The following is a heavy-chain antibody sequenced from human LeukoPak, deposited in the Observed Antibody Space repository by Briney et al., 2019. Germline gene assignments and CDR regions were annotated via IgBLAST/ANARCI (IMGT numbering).Heavy chain of an antibody. Sequence: GASVKVSCKASGYTFTSYGISWVRQAPGQGLEWMGWISAYNGNTNYAQKLQGRVTMTTDTSTSTAYMELSSLRSEDTAVYYCARESSSGYNWFDPWGQGTLVTVSS. J-gene: IGHJ5*02. D-gene: IGHD1-26*01. CDR3: ARESSSGYNWFDP. CDR1: GYTFTSYG. CDR2: ISAYNGNT. V-gene: IGHV1-18*01.